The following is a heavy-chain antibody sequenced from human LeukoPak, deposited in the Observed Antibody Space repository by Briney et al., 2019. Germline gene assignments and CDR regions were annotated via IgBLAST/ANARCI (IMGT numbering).Heavy chain of an antibody. CDR2: INPNSGGT. CDR3: ARGSRRMVPYFDY. D-gene: IGHD2-8*01. CDR1: GYTFTGYY. Sequence: ASVKLSCKASGYTFTGYYMHWVRQAPGQGLEWMGWINPNSGGTNYAQKFQGRVTMTRDTSISTAYMELSRLRSDDTAVCYCARGSRRMVPYFDYWGQGTLVTVSS. V-gene: IGHV1-2*02. J-gene: IGHJ4*02.